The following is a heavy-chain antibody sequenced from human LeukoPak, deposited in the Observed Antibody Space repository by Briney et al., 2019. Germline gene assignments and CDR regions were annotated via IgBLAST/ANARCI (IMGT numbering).Heavy chain of an antibody. V-gene: IGHV1-46*01. CDR1: GYTFTSYY. CDR2: INPSGGST. J-gene: IGHJ3*02. Sequence: ASVTVSCKASGYTFTSYYMHWVRQAPGQGLEWMGIINPSGGSTSYAQKFQGRVTMTRDMSTSTVYMELSSLRSEDTAVYYCARVHLVYDGSGSGAFDIWGQGTMVTVSS. CDR3: ARVHLVYDGSGSGAFDI. D-gene: IGHD3-10*01.